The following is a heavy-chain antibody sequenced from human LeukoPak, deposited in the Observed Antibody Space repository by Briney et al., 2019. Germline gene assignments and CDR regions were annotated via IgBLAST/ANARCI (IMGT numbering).Heavy chain of an antibody. Sequence: GGSLRLSCVASGFTFSSYAMSWVRQAPGKGLEWVSAISGSGGSTYYADSVKGLFTISRDNSKNTLYLQMNSLRAEDTAVYYCAKDGSSGFDYRGQGTLVTVSS. CDR1: GFTFSSYA. CDR3: AKDGSSGFDY. CDR2: ISGSGGST. D-gene: IGHD6-19*01. J-gene: IGHJ4*02. V-gene: IGHV3-23*01.